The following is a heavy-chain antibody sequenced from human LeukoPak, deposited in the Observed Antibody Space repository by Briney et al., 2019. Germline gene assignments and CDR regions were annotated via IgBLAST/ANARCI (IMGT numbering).Heavy chain of an antibody. Sequence: SVKVSCKASGGTFSSYAISWVRQAPGQGHEWMGGIIPIFGTANYAQRFQGRVTITTDESTSTAYMELSSLRSEDTAVYYCARVRSGYSSDAFDIWGQGTMVTVSS. CDR2: IIPIFGTA. CDR3: ARVRSGYSSDAFDI. CDR1: GGTFSSYA. V-gene: IGHV1-69*05. J-gene: IGHJ3*02. D-gene: IGHD3-22*01.